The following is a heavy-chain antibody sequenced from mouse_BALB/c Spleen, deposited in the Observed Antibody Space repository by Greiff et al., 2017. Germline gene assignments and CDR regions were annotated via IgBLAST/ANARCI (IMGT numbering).Heavy chain of an antibody. CDR2: ISSGSSTI. CDR3: ARGDYYGSSYEAGFAY. J-gene: IGHJ3*01. CDR1: GFTFSSFG. Sequence: EVQLVESGGGLVQPGGSRKLSCAASGFTFSSFGMHWVRQAPEKGLEWVAYISSGSSTIYYADTVKGRFTISRDNPKNTLFLQMTSLRSEDTAMYYCARGDYYGSSYEAGFAYWGQGTLVTVSA. D-gene: IGHD1-1*01. V-gene: IGHV5-17*02.